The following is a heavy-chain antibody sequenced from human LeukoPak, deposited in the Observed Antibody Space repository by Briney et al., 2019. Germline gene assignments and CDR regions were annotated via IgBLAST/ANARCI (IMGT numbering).Heavy chain of an antibody. J-gene: IGHJ4*02. CDR3: ARGVEPLAANTLAY. D-gene: IGHD1-14*01. V-gene: IGHV3-53*01. CDR2: LYSDGNT. Sequence: GGSLRLSCAASGLTVITNDMTWVRQAPGKGLEWVSVLYSDGNTKYADSVQSRLTNSTSNYKNTLQLQMNNSSPDDTAAHYCARGVEPLAANTLAYWGQGTLVTVSS. CDR1: GLTVITND.